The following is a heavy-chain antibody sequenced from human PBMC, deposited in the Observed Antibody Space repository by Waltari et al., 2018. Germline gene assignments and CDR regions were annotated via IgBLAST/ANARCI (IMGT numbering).Heavy chain of an antibody. CDR2: VSTYTHST. CDR3: ARDRDYSSGAPPAF. CDR1: GYTFDTYG. Sequence: QVQLVQSENEVRKPGASVRISCKASGYTFDTYGISWMRQAPGQALEWVGRVSTYTHSTDYAEKFQGRVTMTTDKSTATVYLDLRSLGSDDSAVYFCARDRDYSSGAPPAFWGQGTQVTVSS. J-gene: IGHJ4*02. D-gene: IGHD2-15*01. V-gene: IGHV1-18*01.